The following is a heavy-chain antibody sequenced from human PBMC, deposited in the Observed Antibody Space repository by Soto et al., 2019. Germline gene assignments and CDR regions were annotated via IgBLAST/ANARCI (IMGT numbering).Heavy chain of an antibody. Sequence: GGSLRLSCAASGFTFSDYYMSWIRQAPGKGLEWVSYISSSSSYTNYADSVKGRFTISRDNAKNSLYLQMNSLRAEDTAVYYCARGSGIITPFDYWGQGTLVTVSS. CDR1: GFTFSDYY. CDR3: ARGSGIITPFDY. D-gene: IGHD3-16*01. V-gene: IGHV3-11*06. J-gene: IGHJ4*02. CDR2: ISSSSSYT.